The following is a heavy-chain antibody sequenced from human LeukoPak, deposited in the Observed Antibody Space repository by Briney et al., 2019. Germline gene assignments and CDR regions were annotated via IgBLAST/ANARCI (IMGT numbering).Heavy chain of an antibody. CDR1: GGTFSSYA. D-gene: IGHD3-10*01. Sequence: AASVKVSCKSSGGTFSSYAISWVRQAPGQGLEWMGGIIPMFRTANYAQKFQGRVTITADESTNTAYMELSCLRSEDTAVYYCARRVRRGVSHPPHYYYYYAMDVWGKGTTITVSA. CDR3: ARRVRRGVSHPPHYYYYYAMDV. CDR2: IIPMFRTA. V-gene: IGHV1-69*01. J-gene: IGHJ6*04.